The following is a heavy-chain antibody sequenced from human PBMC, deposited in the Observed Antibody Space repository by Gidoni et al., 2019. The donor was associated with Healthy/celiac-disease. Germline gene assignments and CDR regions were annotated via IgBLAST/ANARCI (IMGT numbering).Heavy chain of an antibody. V-gene: IGHV3-23*01. CDR3: ANPVVAAPMDSDY. CDR1: GFTCSSYA. J-gene: IGHJ4*02. Sequence: EVQLLESGGGLVQPGGSLRLSCAATGFTCSSYAMSWVRQAPGKGLEWVSAISGSGGSTYYADSVKGRFTISRDNSKNTLYLQMNSLRAEDTAVYYCANPVVAAPMDSDYWGQGTLVTVSS. CDR2: ISGSGGST. D-gene: IGHD2-15*01.